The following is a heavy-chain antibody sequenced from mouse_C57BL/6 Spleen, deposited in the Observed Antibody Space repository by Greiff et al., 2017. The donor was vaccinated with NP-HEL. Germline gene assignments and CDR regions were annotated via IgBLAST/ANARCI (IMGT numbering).Heavy chain of an antibody. CDR1: GYTFTDHT. CDR3: ARGGAQATPYFDY. Sequence: VQLQQSDAELVKPGASVKISCKVSGYTFTDHTIHWMKQRPEQGLEWIGYIYPRDGSTKYNEKFKGKATLTADKSSSTAYMQRTSLTSEDSAVYFCARGGAQATPYFDYWGQGTTLTVSS. D-gene: IGHD3-2*02. V-gene: IGHV1-78*01. CDR2: IYPRDGST. J-gene: IGHJ2*01.